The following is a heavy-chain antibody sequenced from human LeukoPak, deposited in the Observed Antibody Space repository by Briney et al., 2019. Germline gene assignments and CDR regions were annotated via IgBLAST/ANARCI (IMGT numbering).Heavy chain of an antibody. J-gene: IGHJ5*02. CDR2: IDPNSGAT. D-gene: IGHD6-6*01. CDR3: AREGEYSTSQSWFDP. Sequence: GASVKVSCKAFGYTFAAYYIHWVRQAPGQGVEWMGWIDPNSGATNYAQEFQGRVTMTRDSSINTAYMELSSLRSDDTAFYYCAREGEYSTSQSWFDPWGQGTLVTVSS. CDR1: GYTFAAYY. V-gene: IGHV1-2*02.